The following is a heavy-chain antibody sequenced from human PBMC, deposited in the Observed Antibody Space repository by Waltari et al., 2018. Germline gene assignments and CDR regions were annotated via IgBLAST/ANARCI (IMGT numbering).Heavy chain of an antibody. J-gene: IGHJ3*02. CDR3: ARAGGRDGYNGGAFDI. CDR2: ITPILGVA. CDR1: GGTFSSYA. Sequence: QVQLVQSGAEVKKPGSSVKVSCKASGGTFSSYAISWVRQAPGQGLEWMGVITPILGVANYAQKFQGRVTITADKSTSTAYMELSSLRSEDTAVYYWARAGGRDGYNGGAFDIWGQGTMVTVSS. D-gene: IGHD5-12*01. V-gene: IGHV1-69*10.